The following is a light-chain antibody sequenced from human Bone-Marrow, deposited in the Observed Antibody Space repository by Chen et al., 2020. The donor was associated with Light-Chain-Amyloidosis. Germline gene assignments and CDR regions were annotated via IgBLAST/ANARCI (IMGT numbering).Light chain of an antibody. CDR1: ILAKKY. J-gene: IGLJ3*02. V-gene: IGLV3-27*01. CDR3: YSATDNYYV. CDR2: KDT. Sequence: SFEPTQPSSVSVSPGPTARLTCSGDILAKKYDRWFQQRPGQAPMLLIFKDTERPSGIPERFSGSSSGTTVTLTISGAQIDDEGDYYCYSATDNYYVFGGGTKLTVL.